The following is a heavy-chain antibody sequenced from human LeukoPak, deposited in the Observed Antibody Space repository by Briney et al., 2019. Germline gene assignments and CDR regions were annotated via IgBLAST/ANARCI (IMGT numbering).Heavy chain of an antibody. CDR3: ARECGGDCYSTFDY. CDR1: GYTFTSYY. J-gene: IGHJ4*02. V-gene: IGHV1-46*01. Sequence: ASVKVSCKASGYTFTSYYMHWVRQAPGQGLEWMGIMNPSGGSTRNAQKFQGRVTMTRDTSTSTVYMELGSLRSEDTAVYYCARECGGDCYSTFDYWGQGTLVTVSS. D-gene: IGHD2-21*02. CDR2: MNPSGGST.